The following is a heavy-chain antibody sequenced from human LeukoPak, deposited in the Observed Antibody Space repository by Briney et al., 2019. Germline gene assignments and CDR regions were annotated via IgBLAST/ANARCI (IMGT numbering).Heavy chain of an antibody. J-gene: IGHJ4*02. Sequence: PSETLSLTCAVYGGSFSGYYWSWIRQPPGKGLEWIGEINHSGSTNYNPSLKSRVTISVDTSKNQFSLKLSSVTAADTAVYYCARFLSKKRPIEAAGTGVDYWGQGTLVTVSS. CDR2: INHSGST. V-gene: IGHV4-34*01. D-gene: IGHD6-13*01. CDR3: ARFLSKKRPIEAAGTGVDY. CDR1: GGSFSGYY.